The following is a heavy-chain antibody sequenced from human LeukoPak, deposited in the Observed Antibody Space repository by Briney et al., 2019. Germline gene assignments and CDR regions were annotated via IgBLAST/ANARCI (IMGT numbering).Heavy chain of an antibody. CDR2: ISGSGTNT. D-gene: IGHD4-11*01. J-gene: IGHJ4*02. CDR3: ARDQVVTTVTTTFDY. CDR1: GFTFSSFS. Sequence: GGSLRLSCEVSGFTFSSFSMSWVRQAPGKGLEWVSDISGSGTNTHYADSVKGRFTISRDNAKNSLYLQMNSLRAEDTAVYYCARDQVVTTVTTTFDYWGQGTLVTVSS. V-gene: IGHV3-23*01.